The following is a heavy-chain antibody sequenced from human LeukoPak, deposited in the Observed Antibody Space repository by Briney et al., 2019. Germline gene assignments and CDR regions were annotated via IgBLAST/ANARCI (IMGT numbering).Heavy chain of an antibody. V-gene: IGHV1-69*05. CDR1: GGTFSSYA. D-gene: IGHD3-22*01. J-gene: IGHJ3*02. CDR2: IIPIFGTA. CDR3: AREHYYDSSGYYWGAFDI. Sequence: SVKVSCKASGGTFSSYAISWVRQAPGQGLEWMGRIIPIFGTANYAQKFQGRVTITTDESTSTAYMELSSLRSEDTAVYYCAREHYYDSSGYYWGAFDIWGQGTMITVSS.